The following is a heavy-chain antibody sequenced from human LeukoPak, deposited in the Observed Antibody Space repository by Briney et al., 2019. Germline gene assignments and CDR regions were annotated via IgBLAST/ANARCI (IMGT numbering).Heavy chain of an antibody. J-gene: IGHJ4*02. CDR1: GFTFDDYA. D-gene: IGHD3-16*01. V-gene: IGHV3-73*01. CDR2: VRSKANSYAT. CDR3: TRPIMITFGGVIEDDY. Sequence: GGSLRLSCAASGFTFDDYAMHWVRQASGKGLEWVGRVRSKANSYATAYAASVKGRFTISRDDSKNTAYLQMNSLKTEDTAVYYCTRPIMITFGGVIEDDYWGQGTLVTVSS.